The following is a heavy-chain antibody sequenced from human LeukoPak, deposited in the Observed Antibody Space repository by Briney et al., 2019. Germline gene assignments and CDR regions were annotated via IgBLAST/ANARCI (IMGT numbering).Heavy chain of an antibody. CDR3: ARGDRPREIPPLIRKKNAFDI. Sequence: GGSLRLSCAASGFTFSAYSMNWVRQAPGKGLEWVSSISSSSSYIYYADSVKGRFTISRDHAKNSLYLQMNSLRDEDTAVYYCARGDRPREIPPLIRKKNAFDIWGQGTMVTVSS. CDR1: GFTFSAYS. J-gene: IGHJ3*02. D-gene: IGHD2-8*01. CDR2: ISSSSSYI. V-gene: IGHV3-21*01.